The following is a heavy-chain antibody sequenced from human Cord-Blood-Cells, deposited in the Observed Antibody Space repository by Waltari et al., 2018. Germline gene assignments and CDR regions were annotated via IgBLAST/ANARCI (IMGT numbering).Heavy chain of an antibody. CDR1: GGSFSGYY. CDR3: ARHSLNEYASPFDY. V-gene: IGHV4-34*01. Sequence: QVQLQQWGAGLLKPSETLSLPCAVYGGSFSGYYWTWIRQPPGKGLEWIGEINHSGSTNYNPSLKSRVTISVDTSKNQFSLKLSSVTAADTAVYYCARHSLNEYASPFDYWGQGTLVTVSS. D-gene: IGHD1-1*01. J-gene: IGHJ4*02. CDR2: INHSGST.